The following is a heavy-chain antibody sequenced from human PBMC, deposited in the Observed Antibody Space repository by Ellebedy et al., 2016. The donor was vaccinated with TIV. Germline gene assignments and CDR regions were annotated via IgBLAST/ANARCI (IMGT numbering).Heavy chain of an antibody. CDR1: GFTFSHYA. J-gene: IGHJ3*01. V-gene: IGHV3-30*01. CDR3: AREAGSLTTGGFDV. D-gene: IGHD3-3*01. CDR2: TSYDGSNK. Sequence: PGGSLRLSCTASGFTFSHYAMHWVRQTPGKGLEWVAVTSYDGSNKYYPDSVKGRFTISRDNSKNKLYLQMNSLTPEDTAVYYCAREAGSLTTGGFDVWGQGTMVIVSS.